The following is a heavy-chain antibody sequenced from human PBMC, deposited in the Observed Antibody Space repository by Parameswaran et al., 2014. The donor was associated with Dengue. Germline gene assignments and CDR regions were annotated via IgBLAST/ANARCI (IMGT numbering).Heavy chain of an antibody. CDR3: ARGGGYYSTDFDY. D-gene: IGHD3-22*01. J-gene: IGHJ4*02. CDR2: IYYSGST. Sequence: VRQAPGKGLEWIGYIYYSGSTYYNPSLKSRVTISVDTSKNQFSLKLSSVTAADTAVYYCARGGGYYSTDFDYWGQGTLVTVSS. V-gene: IGHV4-31*02.